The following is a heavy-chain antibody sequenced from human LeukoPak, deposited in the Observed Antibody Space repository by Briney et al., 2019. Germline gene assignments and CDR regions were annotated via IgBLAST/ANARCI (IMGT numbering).Heavy chain of an antibody. V-gene: IGHV3-43*01. CDR2: ISWDGGSR. Sequence: PGGSLRLSCVASGFTFNDYSMHWVRQPPGKGLEWVSLISWDGGSRYYADSVRGRFTISKDNSKSSVYLQMNSLTTEDTALYYCAKDISKRGLVIADSWGQGTLVTVSS. J-gene: IGHJ5*01. D-gene: IGHD2/OR15-2a*01. CDR1: GFTFNDYS. CDR3: AKDISKRGLVIADS.